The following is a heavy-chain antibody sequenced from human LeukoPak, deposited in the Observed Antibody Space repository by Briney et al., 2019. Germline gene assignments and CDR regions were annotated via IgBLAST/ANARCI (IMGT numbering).Heavy chain of an antibody. CDR2: INPNSGGT. Sequence: GASVKVSCKASGXTFTDYYMHWVRQAPGQGLDWMGWINPNSGGTNYAQKFQGRVTMTRDTSISTAYMELSRLRSDDTAVYYCARASYYYDSSGYPGHYFDYWGQGTLVTVSS. D-gene: IGHD3-22*01. CDR3: ARASYYYDSSGYPGHYFDY. J-gene: IGHJ4*02. V-gene: IGHV1-2*02. CDR1: GXTFTDYY.